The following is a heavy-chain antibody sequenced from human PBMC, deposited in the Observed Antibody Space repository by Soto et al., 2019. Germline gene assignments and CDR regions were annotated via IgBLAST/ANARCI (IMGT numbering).Heavy chain of an antibody. CDR3: ARDQEMATITDFVY. D-gene: IGHD5-12*01. CDR1: GGTFRSYG. V-gene: IGHV1-69*06. CDR2: IIPMFNTT. J-gene: IGHJ4*02. Sequence: GASVKVSCKASGGTFRSYGISWVRQAPGQGLEWMGGIIPMFNTTNYAQRFQGGVTITADKSTSTAYMELNSLRSEDTAVYYCARDQEMATITDFVYWGQGTLVTVSS.